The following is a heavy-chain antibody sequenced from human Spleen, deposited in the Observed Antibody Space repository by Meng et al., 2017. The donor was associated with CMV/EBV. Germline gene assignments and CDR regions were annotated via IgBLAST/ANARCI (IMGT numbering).Heavy chain of an antibody. V-gene: IGHV1-2*02. Sequence: THSFLHWLRQAPGRLLVWMCWIDPPSGGATYARKFPGSVTMTSDTLIRPAYMVLVKLTSVDTAVYYCARPYCHGGSCYSHLDFWGQGTLVTVSS. CDR1: THSF. J-gene: IGHJ4*02. CDR2: IDPPSGGA. D-gene: IGHD2-15*01. CDR3: ARPYCHGGSCYSHLDF.